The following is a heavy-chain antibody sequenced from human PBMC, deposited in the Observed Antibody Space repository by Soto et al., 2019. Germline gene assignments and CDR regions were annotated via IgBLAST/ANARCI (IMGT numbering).Heavy chain of an antibody. D-gene: IGHD6-6*01. Sequence: ASVKVSCKASGYTFTGYYMHWVRQAPGQGLEWMGWINPNSGGTNYAQKLQGWVTMTRDTSISTAYMELSRLRSDDTAVYYCARELLLGGDSSSPFYDAFDIWGQGTMVTV. CDR2: INPNSGGT. CDR3: ARELLLGGDSSSPFYDAFDI. J-gene: IGHJ3*02. CDR1: GYTFTGYY. V-gene: IGHV1-2*04.